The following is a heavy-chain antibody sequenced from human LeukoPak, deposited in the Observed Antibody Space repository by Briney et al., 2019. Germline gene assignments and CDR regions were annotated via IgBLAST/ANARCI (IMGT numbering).Heavy chain of an antibody. Sequence: GASVKVSCKASGYTFTSYGISWVRQAPGQGLEWMGWISAYNGNTNYAQKLQGRVTMTTDTSTSTAYMELRSLRSEDTAVYYCARDAPPDDFWSGYYYYYYMDVWGKGTTVTVSS. CDR2: ISAYNGNT. V-gene: IGHV1-18*01. J-gene: IGHJ6*03. D-gene: IGHD3-3*01. CDR3: ARDAPPDDFWSGYYYYYYMDV. CDR1: GYTFTSYG.